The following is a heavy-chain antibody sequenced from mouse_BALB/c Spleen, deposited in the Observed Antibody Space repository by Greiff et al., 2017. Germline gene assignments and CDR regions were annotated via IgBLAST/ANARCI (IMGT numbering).Heavy chain of an antibody. V-gene: IGHV5-6*01. CDR2: ISSGGSYT. D-gene: IGHD1-1*01. Sequence: EVKLVESGGDLVKPGGSLKLSCAASGFTFSSYGMSWVRQTPDKRLEWVATISSGGSYTYYPDSVKGRFTISRDNAKNTLYLQMSSLKSEDTAMYYCASPSYGSSYYYAMDYWGQGTSVTVSS. J-gene: IGHJ4*01. CDR1: GFTFSSYG. CDR3: ASPSYGSSYYYAMDY.